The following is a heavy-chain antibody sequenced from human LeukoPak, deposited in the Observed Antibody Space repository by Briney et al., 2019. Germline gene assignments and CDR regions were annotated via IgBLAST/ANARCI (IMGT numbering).Heavy chain of an antibody. CDR1: GFTFDDYA. D-gene: IGHD1-26*01. V-gene: IGHV3-9*01. J-gene: IGHJ4*02. CDR3: AKDSEWELLPERTPLDY. CDR2: ISWNSGSI. Sequence: PGGSLRLSCAASGFTFDDYAMHWVRQAPGKGLEWVSGISWNSGSIGYADSVKGRFTISRDNAKNSLYLQMNSLRAEDTALYYCAKDSEWELLPERTPLDYWGQGTLVTVSS.